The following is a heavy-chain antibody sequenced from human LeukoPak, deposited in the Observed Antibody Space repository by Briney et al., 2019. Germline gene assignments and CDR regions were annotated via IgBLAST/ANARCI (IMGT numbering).Heavy chain of an antibody. D-gene: IGHD4-11*01. V-gene: IGHV1-8*01. CDR2: MNPKTGNT. CDR3: VRIYYSNAFDI. Sequence: ASVKVSRKASGYTFTNFDINWVRQATGQGLEWMGWMNPKTGNTGSAQKFQGRVTITGDTSISTVYMELSSLRSEDTAVYYCVRIYYSNAFDIWGQGTMVTVSS. J-gene: IGHJ3*02. CDR1: GYTFTNFD.